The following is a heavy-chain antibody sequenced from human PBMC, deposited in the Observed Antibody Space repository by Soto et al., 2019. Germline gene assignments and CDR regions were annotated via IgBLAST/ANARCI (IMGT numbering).Heavy chain of an antibody. Sequence: SETLSLTCTVSGGSISSSSYYCGWIRQPPGKGLEWIGSIYYSGSTYYNPSLKSRVTISVDTSKNQFSLKLSSVTAADTAVYYCARDLDTAMTWDYYYYGMDVWGQGTTVTVSS. V-gene: IGHV4-39*02. D-gene: IGHD5-18*01. CDR1: GGSISSSSYY. J-gene: IGHJ6*02. CDR3: ARDLDTAMTWDYYYYGMDV. CDR2: IYYSGST.